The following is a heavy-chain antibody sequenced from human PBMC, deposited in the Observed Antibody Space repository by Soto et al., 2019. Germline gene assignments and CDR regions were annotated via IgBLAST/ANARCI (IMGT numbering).Heavy chain of an antibody. D-gene: IGHD2-15*01. CDR1: GYTFTSYD. CDR2: MNPNSGNT. Sequence: SVKVSCKASGYTFTSYDINWVRQATGQGLEWMGWMNPNSGNTGYAQKFQGRVTMTRNTSISTAYMELSSLRSEDTAVYYCARDCSGGSCYLGTYGMDVWGQGTTVTVSS. V-gene: IGHV1-8*01. CDR3: ARDCSGGSCYLGTYGMDV. J-gene: IGHJ6*02.